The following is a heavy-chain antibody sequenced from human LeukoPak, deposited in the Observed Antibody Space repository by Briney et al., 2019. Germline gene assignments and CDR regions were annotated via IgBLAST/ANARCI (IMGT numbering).Heavy chain of an antibody. Sequence: GASVKVSRKASGYTFTGYYMHWVRQAPGQGLEWMGWINPNSGGTDYAQKFQGRVTMTRDTSISTAYMELSRLRSDDTAVYYCARVLRGLGTFDYWGQGTLVTVSS. V-gene: IGHV1-2*02. CDR1: GYTFTGYY. J-gene: IGHJ4*02. CDR3: ARVLRGLGTFDY. CDR2: INPNSGGT. D-gene: IGHD3-16*01.